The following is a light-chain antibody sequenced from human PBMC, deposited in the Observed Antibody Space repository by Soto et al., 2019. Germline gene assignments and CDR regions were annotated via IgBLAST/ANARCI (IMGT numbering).Light chain of an antibody. CDR3: CSYAGSYTYV. CDR1: SSDVGGYNY. J-gene: IGLJ1*01. Sequence: QSALTQPRSVSGSPGQSVTISCTGTSSDVGGYNYVSWYQQHPGKAPKVMIYDVSKRPSGVTDRFSGSKSGNTASLTISGLQAEDEADYYCCSYAGSYTYVFGTGTKVTVL. CDR2: DVS. V-gene: IGLV2-11*01.